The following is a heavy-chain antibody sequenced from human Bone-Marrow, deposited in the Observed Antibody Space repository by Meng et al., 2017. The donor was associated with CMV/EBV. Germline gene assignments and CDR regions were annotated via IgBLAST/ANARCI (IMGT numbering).Heavy chain of an antibody. Sequence: GESLKISCKGSGYSFSSYWIAWVRQMPGKGLEWMGIIYPGDSDTRYSPSFQGQVTISADKSISTAYLQWSSLKASDTAMYYCARQGGYCSGGSCYAGPFDIWGQGTMVTVSS. CDR2: IYPGDSDT. D-gene: IGHD2-15*01. CDR1: GYSFSSYW. V-gene: IGHV5-51*01. J-gene: IGHJ3*02. CDR3: ARQGGYCSGGSCYAGPFDI.